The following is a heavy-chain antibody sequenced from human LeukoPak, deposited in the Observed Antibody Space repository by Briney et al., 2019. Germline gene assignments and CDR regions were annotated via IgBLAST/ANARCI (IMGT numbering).Heavy chain of an antibody. D-gene: IGHD2-2*01. CDR2: ISASVGTT. CDR1: GFTFNNYA. V-gene: IGHV3-23*01. CDR3: AQEHREYCSSTSCPTWFDS. Sequence: GGSLRLSCAASGFTFNNYAISWVLQAPGKGLEWVSAISASVGTTYYADSLKVRFTIARDNSENTLFLQMNSLRAADTAVYYCAQEHREYCSSTSCPTWFDSWGQGTLVTVSS. J-gene: IGHJ5*01.